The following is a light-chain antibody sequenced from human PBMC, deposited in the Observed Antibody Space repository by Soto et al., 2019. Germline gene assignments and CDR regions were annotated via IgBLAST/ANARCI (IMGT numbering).Light chain of an antibody. CDR3: SSYAGTHIV. J-gene: IGLJ1*01. V-gene: IGLV2-8*01. CDR2: DVT. CDR1: SSDVGGYDY. Sequence: LTQPHSASGSPGQSVAISCTGTSSDVGGYDYVSWYQQHPGKAPKLMIYDVTKRPSGVPDRFSGSKSGNTASLTVSGLQAEYEADYYCSSYAGTHIVFGTGT.